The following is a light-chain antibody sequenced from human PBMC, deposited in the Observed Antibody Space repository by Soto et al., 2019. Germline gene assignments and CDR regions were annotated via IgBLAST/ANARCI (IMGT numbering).Light chain of an antibody. J-gene: IGKJ1*01. Sequence: GARVTITCRASQSISGLLAWYQQKPGKAPKLLIYEASNLKSGVPSRFSGSGSGTEYTLTISSLQPDDSASYYCQQYNGYWTFGQGTRVEIK. CDR1: QSISGL. CDR3: QQYNGYWT. V-gene: IGKV1-5*03. CDR2: EAS.